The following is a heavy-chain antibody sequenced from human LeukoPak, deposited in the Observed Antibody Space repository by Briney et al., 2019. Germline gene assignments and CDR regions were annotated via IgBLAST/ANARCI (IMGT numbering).Heavy chain of an antibody. J-gene: IGHJ3*01. V-gene: IGHV3-53*01. D-gene: IGHD5-18*01. CDR2: IYSGGST. Sequence: GGSLRLSCAASGFTVSSNYMSWVRQAPGKGLEWVSVIYSGGSTYYADSVKGRFTISRDNSKNTLYLQMNSLRAEDTAVYYCANLGPLRSYVDTAMPGWGQGTMVTVSS. CDR3: ANLGPLRSYVDTAMPG. CDR1: GFTVSSNY.